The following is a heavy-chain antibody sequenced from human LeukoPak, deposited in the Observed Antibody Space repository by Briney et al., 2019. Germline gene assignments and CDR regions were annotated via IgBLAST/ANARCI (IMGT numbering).Heavy chain of an antibody. Sequence: SETLSLTCTVSGGSISSSSYYWGWIRQPPGKGLEWIGSIYYSGGTYYNPSLKSRVTISVDTSKNQFSLKLSSVTAADTAVYYCARQYNWNDEGFDPWGQGTLVTVSS. D-gene: IGHD1-20*01. J-gene: IGHJ5*02. V-gene: IGHV4-39*01. CDR1: GGSISSSSYY. CDR2: IYYSGGT. CDR3: ARQYNWNDEGFDP.